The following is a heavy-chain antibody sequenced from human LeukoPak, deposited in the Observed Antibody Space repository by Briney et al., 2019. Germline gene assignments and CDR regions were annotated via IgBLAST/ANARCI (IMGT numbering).Heavy chain of an antibody. CDR1: GFTFSSYA. Sequence: PGGSLRLSCAASGFTFSSYAMHWVRQAPGKGLEYVSTISSNGGSTYYANSVKGRFTISRDNSKNTLYLQMGSLRAEDMAVYYCARVGGRIAVAGNDYWGQGTLVIVSS. V-gene: IGHV3-64*01. J-gene: IGHJ4*02. CDR2: ISSNGGST. CDR3: ARVGGRIAVAGNDY. D-gene: IGHD6-19*01.